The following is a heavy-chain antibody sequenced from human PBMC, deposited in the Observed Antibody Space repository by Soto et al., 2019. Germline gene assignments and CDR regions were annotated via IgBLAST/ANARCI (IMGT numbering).Heavy chain of an antibody. D-gene: IGHD6-19*01. CDR2: IYYSGST. CDR1: GGSISSYY. J-gene: IGHJ5*02. Sequence: QVQLQESGPGLVKPSETLSLTCTVSGGSISSYYWSWIRQPPGKGLEWIGYIYYSGSTNYNPSLKSRVTISVDTSKIQFSLKLSSVTAADTAVYYCARVRVYRSVFWFDPLGQGTLVTVSS. V-gene: IGHV4-59*01. CDR3: ARVRVYRSVFWFDP.